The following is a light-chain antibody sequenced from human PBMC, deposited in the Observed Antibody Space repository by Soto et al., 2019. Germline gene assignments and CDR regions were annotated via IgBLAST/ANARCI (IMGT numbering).Light chain of an antibody. CDR2: DAS. V-gene: IGKV3-11*01. Sequence: EFVLTQSPATLSLSPGERVTLSCRASQSVGTYLAWYQHKPGQAPRLLIYDASNRATGIPARFSGGGSGTDFTLTISNLEPEDFAVYYCQGRTNWAWTFGQGTKVEIK. J-gene: IGKJ1*01. CDR3: QGRTNWAWT. CDR1: QSVGTY.